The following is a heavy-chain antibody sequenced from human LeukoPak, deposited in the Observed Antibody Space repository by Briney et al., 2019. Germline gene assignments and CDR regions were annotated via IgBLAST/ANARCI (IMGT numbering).Heavy chain of an antibody. V-gene: IGHV3-21*01. CDR3: AIRSSGWPRYDFDS. CDR2: ISSSSSYI. CDR1: GVTSSSDS. D-gene: IGHD6-19*01. Sequence: GGSLRLSCAASGVTSSSDSMNWVRQAPGKGQEWGSSISSSSSYIYSADSVKGRFTISRDNAKNSLYLQMNSLRAEDTAVYYCAIRSSGWPRYDFDSWGQGTLVTVSS. J-gene: IGHJ4*02.